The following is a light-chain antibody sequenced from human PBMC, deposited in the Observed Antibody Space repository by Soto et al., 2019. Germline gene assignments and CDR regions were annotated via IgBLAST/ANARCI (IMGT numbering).Light chain of an antibody. CDR1: SSNIGAGYD. CDR2: ADT. J-gene: IGLJ2*01. V-gene: IGLV1-40*01. Sequence: QSALTQPPSVSGAPGQTVTISCTGSSSNIGAGYDVHWYRQVPGTAPKVLIYADTNRPSGVPGRFSASKSGTSASLAITGLQAEDEADYYCQSFDSSLSGALFGGGTKLTVL. CDR3: QSFDSSLSGAL.